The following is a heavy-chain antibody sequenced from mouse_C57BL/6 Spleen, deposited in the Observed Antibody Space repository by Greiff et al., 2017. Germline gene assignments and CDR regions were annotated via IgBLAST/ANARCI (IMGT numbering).Heavy chain of an antibody. CDR3: ARWYYGSSYGYYAMDY. D-gene: IGHD1-1*01. Sequence: EVQLQQSGPELVKPGASVKIPCKASGYTFTDYNMDWVKQSHGKSLEWIGDINPNNGGTIYNQKFKGKATLTVDKSSSTAYMELRSLTSEDTAVYYCARWYYGSSYGYYAMDYGGQGTSVTVSS. CDR1: GYTFTDYN. CDR2: INPNNGGT. V-gene: IGHV1-18*01. J-gene: IGHJ4*01.